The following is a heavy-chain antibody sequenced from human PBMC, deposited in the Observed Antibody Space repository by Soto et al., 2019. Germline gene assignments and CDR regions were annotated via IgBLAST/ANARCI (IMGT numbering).Heavy chain of an antibody. CDR1: GFTVSSNC. Sequence: PGRSLRLSCAASGFTVSSNCMSWVSQAPRKGLEWVSVIYSGGSTYYADSMKGRFTISRDNSKNTLYLQMNSLRAEDTAVYYCTLRWPYFDYWGQGTLVTVSS. V-gene: IGHV3-66*01. CDR2: IYSGGST. CDR3: TLRWPYFDY. J-gene: IGHJ4*02.